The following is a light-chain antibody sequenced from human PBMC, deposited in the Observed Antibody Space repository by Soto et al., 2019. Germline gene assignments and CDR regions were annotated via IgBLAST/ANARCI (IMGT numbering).Light chain of an antibody. J-gene: IGLJ3*02. CDR3: VLYMGSWV. CDR2: STN. CDR1: SGSVSTSYY. Sequence: QAVVTKEPSFSVSPGRPVTLTCGLSSGSVSTSYYPSWYQQTPGQAPRTLIYSTNTRSSGVPDRFSGSILGNKAALTITGAQADDESDYYCVLYMGSWVFGGGTKLTVL. V-gene: IGLV8-61*01.